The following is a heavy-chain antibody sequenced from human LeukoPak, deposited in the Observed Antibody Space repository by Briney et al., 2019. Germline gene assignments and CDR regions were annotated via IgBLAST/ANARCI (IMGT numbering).Heavy chain of an antibody. CDR2: INHSGST. CDR3: AKGQTSRQYQLLQRYFDY. J-gene: IGHJ4*02. CDR1: GGSFSGYY. V-gene: IGHV4-34*01. Sequence: PSETLSLTCAVYGGSFSGYYWSWIRQPPGKGLEWIGEINHSGSTNYNPSLKSRVTISVDKSKNQFSLKLSSVTAADTAVYYCAKGQTSRQYQLLQRYFDYWGQGTLVTVSS. D-gene: IGHD2-2*01.